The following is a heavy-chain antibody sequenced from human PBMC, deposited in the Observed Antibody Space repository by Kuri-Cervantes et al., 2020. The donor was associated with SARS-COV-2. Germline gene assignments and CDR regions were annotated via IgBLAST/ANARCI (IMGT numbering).Heavy chain of an antibody. V-gene: IGHV3-30*18. J-gene: IGHJ6*02. CDR2: ISHDGSNK. Sequence: GESLKISCAASGFIFSNYGIHWVRQAPGKGLEWVAVISHDGSNKYYADSVKGRFTISRDNSKNTLYLQMNSLRAEDTAVYYCAKAVVSYYYYGMDVWGQGTTVTVSS. CDR1: GFIFSNYG. D-gene: IGHD3-22*01. CDR3: AKAVVSYYYYGMDV.